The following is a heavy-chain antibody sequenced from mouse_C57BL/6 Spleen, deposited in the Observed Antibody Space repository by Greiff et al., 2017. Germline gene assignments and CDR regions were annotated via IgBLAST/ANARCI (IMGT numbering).Heavy chain of an antibody. V-gene: IGHV2-2*01. D-gene: IGHD2-4*01. CDR3: AREDDYDGGWFAY. CDR2: IWSGGST. CDR1: GFSLTSYG. J-gene: IGHJ3*01. Sequence: QVQLQQSGPGLVQPSQSLSITCTVSGFSLTSYGVHWVRQSPGKGLEWLGVIWSGGSTDYNAAFISRLSISKDNSKSQVFFKMNSLQADDTAIYYCAREDDYDGGWFAYWGQGTLVTVSA.